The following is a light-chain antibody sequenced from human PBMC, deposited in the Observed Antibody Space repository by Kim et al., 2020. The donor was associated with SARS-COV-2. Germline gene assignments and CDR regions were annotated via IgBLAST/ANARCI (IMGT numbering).Light chain of an antibody. CDR2: DNN. CDR1: SYNIGNNY. J-gene: IGLJ3*02. Sequence: GQKVTSSCSGSSYNIGNNYVSWYQQLPGTAPQLLIYDNNKRPSGIPDRFSGSKSGTSATLGITGLQTGDEADYYCGTWDSSLSAWVFGGGTKLTVL. V-gene: IGLV1-51*01. CDR3: GTWDSSLSAWV.